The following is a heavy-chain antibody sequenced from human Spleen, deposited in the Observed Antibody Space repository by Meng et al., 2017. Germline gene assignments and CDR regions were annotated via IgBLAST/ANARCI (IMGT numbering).Heavy chain of an antibody. CDR2: INHSGST. V-gene: IGHV4-34*01. CDR3: ARLEFGDGYPPADY. Sequence: SETLSLTCAVYGGSFSGYYWSWIRQPPGKGLEWIGEINHSGSTNYNPSLKSRVTISVDTSKNQFSLKLSSVTAADTAVYYCARLEFGDGYPPADYWGQGTLVTVSS. D-gene: IGHD5-24*01. CDR1: GGSFSGYY. J-gene: IGHJ4*02.